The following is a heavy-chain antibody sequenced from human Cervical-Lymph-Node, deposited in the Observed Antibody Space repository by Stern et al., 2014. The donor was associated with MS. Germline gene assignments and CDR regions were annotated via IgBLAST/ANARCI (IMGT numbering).Heavy chain of an antibody. Sequence: VQLVQSGAGVKKPGESLKISCKLSGYSFSIYYIAWVRQMPGKGLEWMGVIYPYDSDTTYSPSFQDQVTISADKSITTAYLQWSSLRASDTAMYYCARHVQGFDYWGQGTLVTVSS. CDR1: GYSFSIYY. CDR3: ARHVQGFDY. J-gene: IGHJ4*02. V-gene: IGHV5-51*01. CDR2: IYPYDSDT.